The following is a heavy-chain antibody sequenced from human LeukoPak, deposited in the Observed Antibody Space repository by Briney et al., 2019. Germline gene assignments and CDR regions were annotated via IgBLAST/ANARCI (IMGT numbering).Heavy chain of an antibody. J-gene: IGHJ5*02. V-gene: IGHV5-51*01. CDR1: GYSFTSYW. D-gene: IGHD2-2*01. CDR3: ARGALPAANWFDP. Sequence: GESLKISCKGSGYSFTSYWIAWVRQMPGKGLEWMGIIYPGDSDTRYCPSFQGQVTISADKSISTAYLQWSSLKASDTAMYYCARGALPAANWFDPWGQGTLVTVSS. CDR2: IYPGDSDT.